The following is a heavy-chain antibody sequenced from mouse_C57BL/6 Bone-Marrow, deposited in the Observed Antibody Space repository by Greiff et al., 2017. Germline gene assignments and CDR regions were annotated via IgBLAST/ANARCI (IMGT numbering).Heavy chain of an antibody. V-gene: IGHV5-16*01. CDR2: INYDGSST. J-gene: IGHJ1*03. CDR1: GFTFSDYY. D-gene: IGHD1-1*01. Sequence: DVQLVESEGGLVQPGSSMKLSCTASGFTFSDYYMAWVRQVPEKGLEWVANINYDGSSTYYLDSLKSRFIISRDNAKNILYLQMSSLKSEDTATYYCAREYGSSYWYFDVWGTGTTVTVSS. CDR3: AREYGSSYWYFDV.